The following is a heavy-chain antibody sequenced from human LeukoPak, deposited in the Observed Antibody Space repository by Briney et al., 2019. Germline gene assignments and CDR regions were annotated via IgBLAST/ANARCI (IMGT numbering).Heavy chain of an antibody. J-gene: IGHJ3*01. CDR3: ARWGEDVKDSFDV. V-gene: IGHV4-31*03. CDR1: GGSFSSGSSY. Sequence: SETLSLTCTVSGGSFSSGSSYWSWLRQHPVKGLEWIGYISFTGTTYYNLSLKSRVRISSDTSRNQFSLNLRSVSAADTAVYFCARWGEDVKDSFDVWGQGTLVTVSS. D-gene: IGHD1-26*01. CDR2: ISFTGTT.